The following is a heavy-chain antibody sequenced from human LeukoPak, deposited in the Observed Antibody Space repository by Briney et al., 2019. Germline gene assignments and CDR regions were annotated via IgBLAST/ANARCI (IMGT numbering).Heavy chain of an antibody. CDR2: ITSKTAGGTT. CDR3: TRDFTGYCSSTSCYVRVSNYYYYGMDV. J-gene: IGHJ6*02. CDR1: GFTFSSAW. D-gene: IGHD2-2*01. Sequence: GGSLRLSCAASGFTFSSAWMSWVRQAPGKGLEWVGHITSKTAGGTTDYAAPVKGRFTISRDDSENTLFLQMNSLKTEDTAVYYCTRDFTGYCSSTSCYVRVSNYYYYGMDVWGQGTTVTVSS. V-gene: IGHV3-15*01.